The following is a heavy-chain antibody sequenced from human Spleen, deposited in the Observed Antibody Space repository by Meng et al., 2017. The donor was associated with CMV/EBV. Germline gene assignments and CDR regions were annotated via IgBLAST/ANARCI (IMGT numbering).Heavy chain of an antibody. CDR1: GFTFDDYA. J-gene: IGHJ5*02. D-gene: IGHD3-9*01. CDR3: AKGLFDIVEGAFDP. Sequence: GGSLRLSCAASGFTFDDYAMHWVRQAPGKGLEWVSGISWNSGSIGYADSVKGRFTISRDNAKNSLYLQMNSLRAEDTALYYCAKGLFDIVEGAFDPWGQGTLVTVSS. CDR2: ISWNSGSI. V-gene: IGHV3-9*01.